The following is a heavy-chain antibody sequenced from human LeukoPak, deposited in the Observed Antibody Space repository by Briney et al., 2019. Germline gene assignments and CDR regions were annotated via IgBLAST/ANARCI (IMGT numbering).Heavy chain of an antibody. CDR1: GGSFSGYY. J-gene: IGHJ3*02. D-gene: IGHD1-26*01. CDR3: ARSGPRGGSYRIGAFDI. Sequence: SETLSLTCAVYGGSFSGYYWSWIRQPPGKGLEWIGEINHSGSTNYNPSLKSRVTISVDTSKNQFSLKLSSVTAADTAVYYCARSGPRGGSYRIGAFDIWGQGTMVTVSP. V-gene: IGHV4-34*01. CDR2: INHSGST.